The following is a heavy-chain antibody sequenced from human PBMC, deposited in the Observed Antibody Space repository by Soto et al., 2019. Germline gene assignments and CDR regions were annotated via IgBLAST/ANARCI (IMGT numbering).Heavy chain of an antibody. J-gene: IGHJ4*02. Sequence: EASVKVSCKASGYTFTGYAMHWVRQAPGQRLEWMGWINAGNGNTKYSQKFQGRVTITRDTSASTAYMELSSLRSEDTAVYYCARDLAWLRFYFDYWGQGTLVTVSS. CDR3: ARDLAWLRFYFDY. V-gene: IGHV1-3*01. CDR1: GYTFTGYA. D-gene: IGHD5-12*01. CDR2: INAGNGNT.